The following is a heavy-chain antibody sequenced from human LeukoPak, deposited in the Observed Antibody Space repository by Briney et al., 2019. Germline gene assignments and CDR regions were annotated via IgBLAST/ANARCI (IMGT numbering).Heavy chain of an antibody. V-gene: IGHV3-30-3*01. CDR2: ISYDGSNK. CDR1: GFTFSSYA. J-gene: IGHJ3*02. Sequence: PGGSLRLSCGASGFTFSSYAMHWVRQAPGKGLEWVAVISYDGSNKYYADSVKGRFTISRDNSKNTLYLQMNSLRAEDTAVYYCARVGYSGSYYFAFDIWGQGTMVTVSS. CDR3: ARVGYSGSYYFAFDI. D-gene: IGHD1-26*01.